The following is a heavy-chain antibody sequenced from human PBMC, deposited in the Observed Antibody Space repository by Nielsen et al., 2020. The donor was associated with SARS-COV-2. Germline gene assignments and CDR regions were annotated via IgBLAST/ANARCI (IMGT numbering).Heavy chain of an antibody. CDR2: IYYSGST. V-gene: IGHV4-31*11. J-gene: IGHJ5*02. Sequence: SETLSLTCAVYGGSFSGYYWSWIRQHPGKGLEWIGYIYYSGSTYYNPSLKSRVTISVDTSKNQFSLKLSSVTAADTAVYYCARDSTYYYGSGSWGQGTLVTVSS. CDR3: ARDSTYYYGSGS. D-gene: IGHD3-10*01. CDR1: GGSFSGYY.